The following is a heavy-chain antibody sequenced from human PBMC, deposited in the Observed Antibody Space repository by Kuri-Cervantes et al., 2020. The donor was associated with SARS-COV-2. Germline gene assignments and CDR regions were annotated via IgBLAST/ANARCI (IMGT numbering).Heavy chain of an antibody. CDR3: ARDVAAGRAYYYYYMDV. D-gene: IGHD6-13*01. J-gene: IGHJ6*03. CDR2: ISSSSSYI. Sequence: GESLKISCAASGFTFSSYSMNWVRQAPGKGLEWVSSISSSSSYIYDADSVKGRFTISRDNAKNSLYLQMNSLRAEDTAVYYCARDVAAGRAYYYYYMDVWGKGTTVTVSS. V-gene: IGHV3-21*01. CDR1: GFTFSSYS.